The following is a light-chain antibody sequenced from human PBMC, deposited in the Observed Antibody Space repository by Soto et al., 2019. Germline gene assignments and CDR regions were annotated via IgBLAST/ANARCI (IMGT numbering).Light chain of an antibody. V-gene: IGKV3-20*01. CDR2: GAS. Sequence: EIVLTQSPGTLSLSPGESATLSCRARQSVSSSYLAWYQQKPGQAPRLLIYGASSRATGIPDRFSGSGSGTDFTLTINRLEPEDFAVYYCQQYGTSPGLFTVGPGTKVDIK. CDR1: QSVSSSY. CDR3: QQYGTSPGLFT. J-gene: IGKJ3*01.